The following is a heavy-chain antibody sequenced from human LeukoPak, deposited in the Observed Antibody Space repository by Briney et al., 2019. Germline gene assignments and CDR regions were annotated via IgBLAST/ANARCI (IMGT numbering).Heavy chain of an antibody. CDR1: GYTFTSYY. CDR3: ARLYGSGSYYRGGPVDY. CDR2: INPSGGST. J-gene: IGHJ4*02. Sequence: ASVKVSCKASGYTFTSYYMHWVRQAPGQGLEWMGIINPSGGSTSYAQKFQGRVTMTRDMSTSTVYMELSSLRSEDTAVYYCARLYGSGSYYRGGPVDYWGQGTLVTVSS. D-gene: IGHD3-10*01. V-gene: IGHV1-46*01.